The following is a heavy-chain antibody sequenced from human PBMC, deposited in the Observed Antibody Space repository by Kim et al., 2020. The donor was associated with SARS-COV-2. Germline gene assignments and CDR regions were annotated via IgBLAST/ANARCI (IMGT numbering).Heavy chain of an antibody. V-gene: IGHV1-69*04. CDR3: AREEEEWPPTYYFDY. Sequence: QKFQGRVTITADKATSTAYMELSSLRSEDTAVYYCAREEEEWPPTYYFDYWGQGTLVTVSS. D-gene: IGHD3-3*01. J-gene: IGHJ4*02.